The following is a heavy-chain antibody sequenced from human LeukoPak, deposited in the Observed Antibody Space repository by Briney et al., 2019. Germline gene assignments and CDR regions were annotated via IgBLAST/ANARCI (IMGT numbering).Heavy chain of an antibody. J-gene: IGHJ4*02. CDR2: VSYDGSNK. Sequence: GGSLRLSCAVSGFTFSNYGMHWVRQAPGKGLEWVAVVSYDGSNKHYADSVKGRITISRDNSKNTLFLQMNSLRAEDTAVYYCAKGTINLYYGSALDYWGQGTLVIVSS. CDR3: AKGTINLYYGSALDY. CDR1: GFTFSNYG. V-gene: IGHV3-30*18. D-gene: IGHD3-10*01.